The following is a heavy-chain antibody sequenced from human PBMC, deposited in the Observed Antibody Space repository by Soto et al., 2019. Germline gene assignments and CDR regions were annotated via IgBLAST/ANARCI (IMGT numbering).Heavy chain of an antibody. CDR2: VTANGGST. CDR1: GFTFSVYA. J-gene: IGHJ6*02. D-gene: IGHD2-21*02. Sequence: EVQLLESGGGFVQPGGSLRLSCAATGFTFSVYAMTWVRQAPGKGLAGVSAVTANGGSTYSADSVKGRFTISRDNSKNTLFLQMNRLRAEDTAVYYCASLGVGDWANYYYYYGMDVWGQGTTVTVSS. CDR3: ASLGVGDWANYYYYYGMDV. V-gene: IGHV3-23*01.